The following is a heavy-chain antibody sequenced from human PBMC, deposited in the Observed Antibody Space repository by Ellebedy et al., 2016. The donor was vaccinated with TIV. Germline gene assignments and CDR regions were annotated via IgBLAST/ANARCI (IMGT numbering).Heavy chain of an antibody. Sequence: SETMSLTXTVSGGSISSSSYYWGWIRQPPGKGLEWIGSIYYSGSTYYNPSLKSRVTISVDTSKNQFSLKLSSVTAADTAVYYCASFPSHCSSTSCYEGPIDYWGQGTLVTVSS. D-gene: IGHD2-2*01. CDR1: GGSISSSSYY. CDR3: ASFPSHCSSTSCYEGPIDY. CDR2: IYYSGST. J-gene: IGHJ4*02. V-gene: IGHV4-39*07.